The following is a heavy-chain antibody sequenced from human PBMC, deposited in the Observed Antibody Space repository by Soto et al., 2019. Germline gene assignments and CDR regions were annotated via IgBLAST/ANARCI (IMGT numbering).Heavy chain of an antibody. CDR1: GGSISSGGYS. D-gene: IGHD3-3*01. CDR2: IYHSGST. CDR3: ARVAEDYWSGYPLAPFAI. J-gene: IGHJ3*02. V-gene: IGHV4-30-2*01. Sequence: SETLSLTCAVSGGSISSGGYSWSWIRQPPGKGLDWIGYIYHSGSTYYNPSLKSRVTISVDRSKNQFSLKLSSVTAADTAVYYCARVAEDYWSGYPLAPFAIWGQGTMVTVSS.